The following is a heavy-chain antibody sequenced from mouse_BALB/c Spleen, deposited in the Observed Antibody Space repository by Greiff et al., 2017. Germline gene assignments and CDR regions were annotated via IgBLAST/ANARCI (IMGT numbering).Heavy chain of an antibody. Sequence: EVQLVESGGGLVQPKGSLKLSCAASGFTFNTYAMNWVRQAPGKGLEWVARIRSKSNNYATYYADSVKDRFTISRDDSQSMLYLQMNNLKTEDTAMYYCVREGGYYGFAYWGQGTLVTVSA. CDR3: VREGGYYGFAY. CDR2: IRSKSNNYAT. D-gene: IGHD2-3*01. J-gene: IGHJ3*01. V-gene: IGHV10-1*02. CDR1: GFTFNTYA.